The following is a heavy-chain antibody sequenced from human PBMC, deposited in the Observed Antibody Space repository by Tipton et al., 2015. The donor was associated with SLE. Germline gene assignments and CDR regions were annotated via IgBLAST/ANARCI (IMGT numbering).Heavy chain of an antibody. CDR3: ARWAGPTVNFDY. CDR2: IYYSGST. Sequence: LRLSCTVSGGSISSYYWSWIRQPPGKGLEWIGYIYYSGSTNYNPSLKSRVTIAVDTSKNQFSLKLSSVTAADTAVYYCARWAGPTVNFDYWGQGTLVTVSS. J-gene: IGHJ4*02. V-gene: IGHV4-59*01. D-gene: IGHD4-11*01. CDR1: GGSISSYY.